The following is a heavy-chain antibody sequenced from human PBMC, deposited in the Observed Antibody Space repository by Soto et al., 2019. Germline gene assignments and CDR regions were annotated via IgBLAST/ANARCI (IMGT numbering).Heavy chain of an antibody. J-gene: IGHJ6*02. CDR2: ISYDGSNK. CDR3: AKGEERNFCPPHGGTGMDV. CDR1: GFTFSSYG. V-gene: IGHV3-30*18. D-gene: IGHD1-1*01. Sequence: GGSLRLSCAASGFTFSSYGMHWVRQAPGKGLEWVAVISYDGSNKYYADSVKGRFTISRDNSKNTLYLQMNSLRAEDTAVYYCAKGEERNFCPPHGGTGMDVWGQGATVTVSS.